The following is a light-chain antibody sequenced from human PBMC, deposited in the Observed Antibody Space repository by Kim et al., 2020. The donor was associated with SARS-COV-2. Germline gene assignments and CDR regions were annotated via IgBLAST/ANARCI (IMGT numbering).Light chain of an antibody. CDR3: AAWDDSLNGGV. Sequence: ELTQPPSASGTPGQRVTISSSGSSSNIGSNTVNWYQQLPGTAPKLRIYSNNQRPSGVPDRFSGSKSGTSASLAISGLQSEDEADYYCAAWDDSLNGGVFGGGTQLTVL. V-gene: IGLV1-44*01. J-gene: IGLJ3*02. CDR1: SSNIGSNT. CDR2: SNN.